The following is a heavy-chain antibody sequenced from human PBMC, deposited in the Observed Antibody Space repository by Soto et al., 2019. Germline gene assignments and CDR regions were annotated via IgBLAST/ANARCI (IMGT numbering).Heavy chain of an antibody. CDR3: ARRLYYDTLTFYFDY. D-gene: IGHD3-22*01. CDR2: INTGNGNT. J-gene: IGHJ4*02. CDR1: GYTFTSYG. Sequence: ASVKVSCKASGYTFTSYGISWVRQAPGQWLEWMGWINTGNGNTRYSQKFQGRITLTRDTTASTVYMELSSLRSEDTAVYYCARRLYYDTLTFYFDYWGQGTLVTVSS. V-gene: IGHV1-3*04.